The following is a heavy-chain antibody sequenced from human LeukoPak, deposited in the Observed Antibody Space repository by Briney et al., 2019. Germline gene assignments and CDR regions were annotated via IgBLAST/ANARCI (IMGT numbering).Heavy chain of an antibody. V-gene: IGHV3-21*01. CDR2: ISSSSSYI. D-gene: IGHD1-14*01. J-gene: IGHJ4*02. Sequence: GGSLRPSCAATGFAFSSYSMNWVRQAPGKGLEWVSSISSSSSYIYYADSVKGRFTISRDNAKNSLYLQMNSLRAEDTAVYYCARELDTEEFDYWGQGTLVTVSS. CDR3: ARELDTEEFDY. CDR1: GFAFSSYS.